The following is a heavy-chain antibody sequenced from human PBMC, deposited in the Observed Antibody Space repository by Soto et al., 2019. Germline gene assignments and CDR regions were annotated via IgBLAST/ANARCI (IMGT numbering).Heavy chain of an antibody. CDR2: ISGSGGST. Sequence: EVQLLESGGGLVQPGGSLRLSCAASGFTFSSYAMSWVRQAPGKGLEWVSAISGSGGSTYYADSVKGRFTISRDKSKNTLYLQMNSLRAEDTAVYYCAKDQGSGWRGGDYWGQGTLVTVSS. CDR3: AKDQGSGWRGGDY. CDR1: GFTFSSYA. D-gene: IGHD6-19*01. V-gene: IGHV3-23*01. J-gene: IGHJ4*02.